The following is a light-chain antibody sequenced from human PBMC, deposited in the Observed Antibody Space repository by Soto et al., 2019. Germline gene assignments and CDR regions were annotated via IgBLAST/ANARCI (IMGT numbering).Light chain of an antibody. CDR3: QTWGTGIWV. CDR1: SGHSSYA. CDR2: LNSDGSH. Sequence: QLVLTQSPSASASLGASVKLTCTLSSGHSSYAIAWHQQQPEKGPRYLMKLNSDGSHSKGDGIPDRFSGSSSGAERYLTISSLPSEDAADYYCQTWGTGIWVFGGGTKLTVL. V-gene: IGLV4-69*01. J-gene: IGLJ3*02.